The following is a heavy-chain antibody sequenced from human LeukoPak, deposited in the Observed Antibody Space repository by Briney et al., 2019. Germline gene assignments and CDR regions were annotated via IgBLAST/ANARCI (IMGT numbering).Heavy chain of an antibody. D-gene: IGHD1-1*01. Sequence: GRSLRLSCAASGFTFSSYGMHWVRQAPGKGLEWVAVISYDGSNKYYADSVKGRFTISRDNSKNTLYVQMNRLRVEDTAVYYCANEMNWSFGYWGQGTLVTVSS. J-gene: IGHJ4*02. V-gene: IGHV3-30*18. CDR1: GFTFSSYG. CDR3: ANEMNWSFGY. CDR2: ISYDGSNK.